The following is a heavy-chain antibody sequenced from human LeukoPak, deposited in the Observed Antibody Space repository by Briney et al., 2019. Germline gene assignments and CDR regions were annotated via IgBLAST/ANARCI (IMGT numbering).Heavy chain of an antibody. CDR1: GFSFSDYY. D-gene: IGHD2-15*01. CDR3: ARELGSSRAFDI. Sequence: PGGSLRLSCAGSGFSFSDYYMAWVRQTPGKGLQRVSFFDRGRDGKAHADSVEGRFTSSRDNDNNSLYLLMNSLTADDTAVYYCARELGSSRAFDIWGQGTMVTVSS. V-gene: IGHV3-11*05. J-gene: IGHJ3*02. CDR2: FDRGRDGK.